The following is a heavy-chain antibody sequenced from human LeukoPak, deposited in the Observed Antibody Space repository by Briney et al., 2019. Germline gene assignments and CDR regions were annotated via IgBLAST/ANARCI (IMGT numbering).Heavy chain of an antibody. CDR3: ARGLPPNYDFWSGYSPGYYYGMDV. D-gene: IGHD3-3*01. CDR2: MNPNSGNT. CDR1: GYTFTNYD. V-gene: IGHV1-8*01. Sequence: GASVTVSCKASGYTFTNYDINWVRQATGQGLEWMGWMNPNSGNTGYAQKFQGRVTMTRNTSISTAYMELSSLRSEDTAVYYCARGLPPNYDFWSGYSPGYYYGMDVWGQGTTVTVSS. J-gene: IGHJ6*02.